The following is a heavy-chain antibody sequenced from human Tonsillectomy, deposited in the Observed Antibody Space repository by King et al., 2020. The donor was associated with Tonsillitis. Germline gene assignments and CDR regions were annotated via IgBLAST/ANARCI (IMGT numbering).Heavy chain of an antibody. V-gene: IGHV5-51*03. Sequence: VQLVESGAEVKKPGESLKISCRGSGYNFTNYWIGWVRQMPGKGLEWMGIIYPSDSWTTYSPSFQGQVTLSADKSISTPYLQWSSLKASDTAMYYCATRGGYYDSDYWGQGTLVTVSS. CDR2: IYPSDSWT. D-gene: IGHD3-22*01. CDR1: GYNFTNYW. J-gene: IGHJ4*02. CDR3: ATRGGYYDSDY.